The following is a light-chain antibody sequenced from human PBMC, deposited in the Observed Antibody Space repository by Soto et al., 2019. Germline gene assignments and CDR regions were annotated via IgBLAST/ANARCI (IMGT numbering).Light chain of an antibody. CDR2: PAS. J-gene: IGKJ5*01. V-gene: IGKV1-39*01. CDR1: QSISTY. Sequence: DIQMTQSPSSLSASVADRVTITCRASQSISTYLNWYQQKPGKAPKLLIYPASSLQSGVPSRFSGSGSETDFTLTISSLHPEDFATYYCQQSYSTLITFGQGTRLEI. CDR3: QQSYSTLIT.